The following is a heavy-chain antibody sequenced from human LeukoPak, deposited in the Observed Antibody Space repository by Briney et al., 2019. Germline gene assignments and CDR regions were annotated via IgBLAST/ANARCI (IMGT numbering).Heavy chain of an antibody. V-gene: IGHV3-21*01. D-gene: IGHD3/OR15-3a*01. CDR3: ARELDYDGPNGVDY. J-gene: IGHJ4*02. Sequence: GGSLRLSCAASGFTFSSYSMNWVRQAPGKGLEWVSSISSSSSYIYYADSVKGRFTISRDNAKNSLYLQMNSLRAEDTAVYCCARELDYDGPNGVDYWGQGTLVTVSS. CDR1: GFTFSSYS. CDR2: ISSSSSYI.